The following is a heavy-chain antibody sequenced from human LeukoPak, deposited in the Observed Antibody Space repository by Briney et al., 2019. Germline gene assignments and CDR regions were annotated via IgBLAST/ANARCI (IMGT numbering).Heavy chain of an antibody. J-gene: IGHJ4*02. CDR2: IKRDGSEK. Sequence: GGSLRLSCAASGFTFSSYWMTWVRQAPGKGLEWVANIKRDGSEKNHLDSRFIISRDNGKNSLYLQMNSLRAEDTAVYYCAREDCSSTSCSFDYWGQGTLVTVSS. D-gene: IGHD2-2*01. CDR3: AREDCSSTSCSFDY. V-gene: IGHV3-7*01. CDR1: GFTFSSYW.